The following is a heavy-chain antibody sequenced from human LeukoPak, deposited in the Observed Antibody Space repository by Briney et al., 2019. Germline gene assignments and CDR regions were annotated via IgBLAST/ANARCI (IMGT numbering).Heavy chain of an antibody. CDR1: GFTFNTYA. D-gene: IGHD3-3*01. J-gene: IGHJ4*02. CDR3: AKDGDFWSGPPYY. Sequence: GGSLRLSCAASGFTFNTYAMHWVRQAPGKGLEWVAFIRHDGSSKYYADSVKGRFTISRDNSKNTLYLQMNSLRAEDTAVYYCAKDGDFWSGPPYYWGQGTLVTVSS. CDR2: IRHDGSSK. V-gene: IGHV3-30*02.